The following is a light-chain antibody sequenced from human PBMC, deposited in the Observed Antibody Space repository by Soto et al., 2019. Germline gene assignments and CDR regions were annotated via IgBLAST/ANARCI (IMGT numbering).Light chain of an antibody. CDR2: GAS. CDR1: QGLNTN. CDR3: QQSNNYFT. J-gene: IGKJ3*01. Sequence: IQLTQSPSSLSASVGDRVTITCRASQGLNTNLAWYQQKPGKAPNLLIYGASTLQKGVPSSFSGNGSGTVFTLTISSLQPEDLATYYCQQSNNYFTFGPGTKVDIK. V-gene: IGKV1-9*01.